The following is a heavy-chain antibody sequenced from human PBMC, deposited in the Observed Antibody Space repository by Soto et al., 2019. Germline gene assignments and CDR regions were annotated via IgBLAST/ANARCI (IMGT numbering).Heavy chain of an antibody. J-gene: IGHJ6*01. CDR3: GRGQRREIVSFF. CDR1: GYTFTGYY. V-gene: IGHV1-2*02. CDR2: ISPQTLGT. Sequence: QVQLVQSGAELKKPGASVKVSCKGSGYTFTGYYIHWVRQTPGQGPEWRGEISPQTLGTKYAQKYQGRVTISMDTYITTVYMELSNLVPDDTAGYYWGRGQRREIVSFFWG. D-gene: IGHD3-16*02.